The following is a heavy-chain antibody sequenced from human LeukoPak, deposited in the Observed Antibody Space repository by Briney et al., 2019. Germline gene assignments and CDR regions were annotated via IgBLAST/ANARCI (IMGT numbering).Heavy chain of an antibody. D-gene: IGHD3-22*01. CDR1: GGSVSSYY. V-gene: IGHV4-59*02. J-gene: IGHJ1*01. Sequence: SETLSLTCTVSGGSVSSYYWSWIRQSPGKGLEWIAYMYNSESTNYNPSLKSRVTMSVDTSKNQFSLKLSSVTAADTAVYYCARGSGRITMIVVARAEYFQHWGQGTLVTVSS. CDR2: MYNSEST. CDR3: ARGSGRITMIVVARAEYFQH.